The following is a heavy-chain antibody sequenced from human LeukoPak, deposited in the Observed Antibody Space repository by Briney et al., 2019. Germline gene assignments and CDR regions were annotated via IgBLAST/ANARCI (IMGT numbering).Heavy chain of an antibody. V-gene: IGHV4-31*03. Sequence: SQTLSLTCTVSGGSISSGGYYWSWIRQHPGKGLEWIGYIYYSGSTYYNPSLKSRVTISVDTSKNQFSLKLSSVTAAETAVYYCARDLWNHDRPDRTSWFDPWGQGTLVTVSS. CDR3: ARDLWNHDRPDRTSWFDP. CDR2: IYYSGST. D-gene: IGHD1-1*01. CDR1: GGSISSGGYY. J-gene: IGHJ5*02.